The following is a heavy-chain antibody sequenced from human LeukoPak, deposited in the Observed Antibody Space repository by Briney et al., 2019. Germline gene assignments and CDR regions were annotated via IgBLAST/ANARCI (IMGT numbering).Heavy chain of an antibody. D-gene: IGHD3-22*01. J-gene: IGHJ4*02. CDR1: GGSTSSSSFY. Sequence: PSETLSLTCTVSGGSTSSSSFYWDWIRQPPGKGLEWIGSIYYSGSTYYNPSLKSRFTISVDSSKNQFSLRLSSVTAADTAVYYCARHSSYYYESSGYKNWGQGTLVTVSS. V-gene: IGHV4-39*01. CDR3: ARHSSYYYESSGYKN. CDR2: IYYSGST.